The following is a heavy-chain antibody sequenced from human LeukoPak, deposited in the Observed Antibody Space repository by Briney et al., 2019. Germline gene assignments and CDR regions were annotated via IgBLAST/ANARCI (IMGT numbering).Heavy chain of an antibody. CDR2: VSGDNGDT. CDR3: ARAVDSSAAHPAELFDY. CDR1: GYTFTSYG. J-gene: IGHJ4*02. V-gene: IGHV1-18*01. D-gene: IGHD3-22*01. Sequence: ASVKVSCKASGYTFTSYGISWVRQAPGQGLEWVGWVSGDNGDTTSAEKLQARLTMTTDTSTSTAYMQLRSLRSDDTAVYYCARAVDSSAAHPAELFDYWGQGTLVTVSS.